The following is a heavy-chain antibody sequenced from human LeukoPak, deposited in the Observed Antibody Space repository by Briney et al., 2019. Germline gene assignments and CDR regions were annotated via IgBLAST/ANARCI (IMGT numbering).Heavy chain of an antibody. J-gene: IGHJ4*02. CDR3: VKGTVYSRDYLDT. V-gene: IGHV3-64D*06. CDR1: GFTFSSCA. Sequence: QPGGSLRLSCSASGFTFSSCAIHCVRQAPGKGLEYVSGISSNGGSTYYADSMKGRFTNSRDNSKNTLYLQMSSLRAEDTAVYYCVKGTVYSRDYLDTWGQGNLVTLSS. CDR2: ISSNGGST. D-gene: IGHD2-15*01.